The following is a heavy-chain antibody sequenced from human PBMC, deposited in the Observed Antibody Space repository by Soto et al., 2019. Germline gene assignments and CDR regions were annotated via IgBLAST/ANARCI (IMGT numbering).Heavy chain of an antibody. Sequence: VQLVESGGGVVQPGRSLRLSCAASGFTFSSYGMHWVRQAPGKGLEWVAVISYDGTNKYYADSVKGRFTISRDNSKNTLYLQMNSLRAEDTAVYYCAGGYGLTYFDYWGQGTLVTVSS. CDR1: GFTFSSYG. V-gene: IGHV3-30*03. J-gene: IGHJ4*02. CDR3: AGGYGLTYFDY. CDR2: ISYDGTNK. D-gene: IGHD1-1*01.